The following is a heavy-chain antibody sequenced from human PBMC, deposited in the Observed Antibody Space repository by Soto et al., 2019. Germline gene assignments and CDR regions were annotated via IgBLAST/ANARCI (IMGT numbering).Heavy chain of an antibody. V-gene: IGHV5-51*01. J-gene: IGHJ6*02. CDR1: GYSFTRYW. CDR2: IYPGDSDT. CDR3: ARLVAAPLGYYYYGMDV. D-gene: IGHD6-6*01. Sequence: PGESLKISCKGSGYSFTRYWIGWVRQMPGKGLEWMGIIYPGDSDTRYSPSFQGQVTISADKSISTAYLQWSSLKASDTAMYYCARLVAAPLGYYYYGMDVWGQGTTVTVSS.